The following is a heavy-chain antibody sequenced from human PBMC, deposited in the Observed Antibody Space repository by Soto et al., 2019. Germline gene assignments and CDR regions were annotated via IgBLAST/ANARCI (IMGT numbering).Heavy chain of an antibody. CDR3: AKEDPSGRYSLDY. J-gene: IGHJ4*02. CDR1: GFTFSGYG. CDR2: ISYYGTNE. Sequence: QVQLVEAGGGVVQPGRSLRLSCEASGFTFSGYGMHWFRQAPGKWLEWVAVISYYGTNEYYEDSVKGRFTISRDNTKNPLYLQMNSLRIEDTAVYFCAKEDPSGRYSLDYWGQGSQVTVSS. D-gene: IGHD1-26*01. V-gene: IGHV3-30*18.